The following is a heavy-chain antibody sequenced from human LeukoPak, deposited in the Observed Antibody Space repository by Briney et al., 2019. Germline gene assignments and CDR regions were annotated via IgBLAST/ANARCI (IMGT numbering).Heavy chain of an antibody. CDR2: INHSGST. D-gene: IGHD2-8*01. CDR3: AMLYRKGPVGRMNALDI. J-gene: IGHJ3*02. CDR1: GGSFSGYY. Sequence: SETLSLTCAVYGGSFSGYYWSWIRQPPGKGLEWIGEINHSGSTNYNPSLKSRVTISVDTSKNQFSLKLSSVTAADTAVYYCAMLYRKGPVGRMNALDIWGQGTMVTVSS. V-gene: IGHV4-34*01.